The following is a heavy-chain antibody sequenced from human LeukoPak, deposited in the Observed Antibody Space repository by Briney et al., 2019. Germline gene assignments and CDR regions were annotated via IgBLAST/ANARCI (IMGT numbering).Heavy chain of an antibody. D-gene: IGHD4-17*01. Sequence: GRSLRLSCAASGFTFSSYAMHWVRQAPGKGLEWVAVISYDGSNKYYAGSVKGRFTISRDNSKNTLYLQMNSLRAEDTAVYYCARAQPYGDYLYYYYGMDVWGQGTTVTVSS. CDR2: ISYDGSNK. V-gene: IGHV3-30-3*01. CDR1: GFTFSSYA. CDR3: ARAQPYGDYLYYYYGMDV. J-gene: IGHJ6*02.